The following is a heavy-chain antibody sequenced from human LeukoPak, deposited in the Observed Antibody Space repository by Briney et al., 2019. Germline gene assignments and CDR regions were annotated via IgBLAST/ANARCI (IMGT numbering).Heavy chain of an antibody. J-gene: IGHJ4*02. V-gene: IGHV1-69*04. Sequence: SVKVSCKASGGTFSSYAISWVRQAPGQGLEWMGRIIPILGIANYAQKFQGRVTITADKSTSTAYMELSSLRSEDTAVYYCARTPDFWSGYYDYWGQGTLVTVSS. CDR1: GGTFSSYA. D-gene: IGHD3-3*01. CDR2: IIPILGIA. CDR3: ARTPDFWSGYYDY.